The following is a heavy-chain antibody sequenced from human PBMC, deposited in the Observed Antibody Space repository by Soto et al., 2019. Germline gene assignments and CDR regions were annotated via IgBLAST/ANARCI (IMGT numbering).Heavy chain of an antibody. CDR3: AGTAILSTDPYFYYGLDV. CDR2: INPNSGDT. J-gene: IGHJ6*02. Sequence: AASVKVSCKASGYTFTAYYMHWVRQAPGQGLEWMGWINPNSGDTDYAQKFRGRVTMTRDTSISTGYMELSRLTSDDTAIYFCAGTAILSTDPYFYYGLDVWGQGTTVTVSS. D-gene: IGHD5-18*01. CDR1: GYTFTAYY. V-gene: IGHV1-2*02.